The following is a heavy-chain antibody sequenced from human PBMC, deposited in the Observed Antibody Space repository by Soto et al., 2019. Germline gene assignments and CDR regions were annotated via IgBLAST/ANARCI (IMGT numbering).Heavy chain of an antibody. Sequence: QVQLVESGGGVIQAGRSLRLSCAASGFTFSSYGMHWVRQAPGKGLEWVAVISYDGSNKYYADSVKGRFTISRDNSKNTLYLQMNSLRAEDTAVYYCAKDESYYDSTSGRMDVWGQGTTVTVPS. D-gene: IGHD3-22*01. CDR3: AKDESYYDSTSGRMDV. V-gene: IGHV3-30*18. J-gene: IGHJ6*02. CDR2: ISYDGSNK. CDR1: GFTFSSYG.